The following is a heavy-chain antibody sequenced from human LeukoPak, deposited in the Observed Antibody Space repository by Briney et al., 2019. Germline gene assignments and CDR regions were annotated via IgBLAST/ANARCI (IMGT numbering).Heavy chain of an antibody. V-gene: IGHV4-59*01. CDR1: GGSIRGYY. CDR3: ARGYGSGSYNNFNH. D-gene: IGHD3-10*01. CDR2: IHYTGST. Sequence: SETLSLTCTVSGGSIRGYYWSWIGQPPGKGLEWIGYIHYTGSTDYNPSLKSRVTISVDTSKNQFSLNLSSVTAADTAVYYCARGYGSGSYNNFNHWGQGILVTVSS. J-gene: IGHJ4*02.